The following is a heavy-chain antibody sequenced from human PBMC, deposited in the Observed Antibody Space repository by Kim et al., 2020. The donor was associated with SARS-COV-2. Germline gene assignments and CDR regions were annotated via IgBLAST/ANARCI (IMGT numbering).Heavy chain of an antibody. Sequence: GGSLRLSCAASGFTFDDYAMHWVRQAPGKGLEWVAGISWNSGSIGYADSVKGRFTISRDNSKNSLYLQMNSLRAEDTALYYCAKESCSSTSCYGLWGWFDPWGQGTLVTVSS. V-gene: IGHV3-9*01. CDR1: GFTFDDYA. D-gene: IGHD2-2*01. CDR3: AKESCSSTSCYGLWGWFDP. CDR2: ISWNSGSI. J-gene: IGHJ5*02.